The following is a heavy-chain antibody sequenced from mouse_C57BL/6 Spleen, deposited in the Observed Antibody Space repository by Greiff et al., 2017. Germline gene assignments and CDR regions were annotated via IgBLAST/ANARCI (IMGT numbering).Heavy chain of an antibody. CDR2: IHPNSGST. V-gene: IGHV1-64*01. J-gene: IGHJ4*01. CDR3: ERGNGNLKAMDY. Sequence: QVQLQQPGAELVKPGASVKLSCKASGYTFTSYWMHWVKQRPGQGLEWIGMIHPNSGSTNYNEKFKSKATLTVDKSSSTAYMQLSSLTSEDSAVYYCERGNGNLKAMDYWGQGTSVTVSS. D-gene: IGHD2-1*01. CDR1: GYTFTSYW.